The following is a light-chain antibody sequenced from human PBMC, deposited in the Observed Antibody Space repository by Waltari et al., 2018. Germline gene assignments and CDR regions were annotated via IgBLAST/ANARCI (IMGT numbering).Light chain of an antibody. J-gene: IGLJ2*01. V-gene: IGLV2-23*02. CDR2: EVS. CDR3: CSYAGSSTLV. Sequence: QSALTQPASVSGSPGQSITISCTGTRSDVWSYNLVPWYQQHPGKAPKLMIYEVSKRPSGVSNRFSGSKSGNTASLTISGLQAEDEADYYCCSYAGSSTLVFGGGTKLTVL. CDR1: RSDVWSYNL.